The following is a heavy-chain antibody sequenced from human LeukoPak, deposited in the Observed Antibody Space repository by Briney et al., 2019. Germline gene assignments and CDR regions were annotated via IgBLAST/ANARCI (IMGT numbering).Heavy chain of an antibody. Sequence: ASVTVSCTASGYTFTSYGISWVRQAPGQGLEWMGWISAYNGNTNYAQKLQGRVTMTTDTSTSTAYMELRSLRSDDTAVYYCARDSYYYDSSALPVDYWGQGTLVTVSS. CDR1: GYTFTSYG. D-gene: IGHD3-22*01. CDR2: ISAYNGNT. CDR3: ARDSYYYDSSALPVDY. V-gene: IGHV1-18*01. J-gene: IGHJ4*02.